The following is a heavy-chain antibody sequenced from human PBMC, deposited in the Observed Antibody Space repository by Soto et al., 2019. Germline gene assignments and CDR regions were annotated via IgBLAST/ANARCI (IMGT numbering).Heavy chain of an antibody. D-gene: IGHD6-19*01. V-gene: IGHV1-3*01. Sequence: GASVKVSCKASGYTFTSYAMHWVRQAPGQRLEWMGWINAGNGNTKYSQKFQGRVTITRDTSASTAYMELSSLRSEDTAVYYCARDSPGVVAVAGIFDYWGQGTLVTVSS. CDR3: ARDSPGVVAVAGIFDY. J-gene: IGHJ4*02. CDR1: GYTFTSYA. CDR2: INAGNGNT.